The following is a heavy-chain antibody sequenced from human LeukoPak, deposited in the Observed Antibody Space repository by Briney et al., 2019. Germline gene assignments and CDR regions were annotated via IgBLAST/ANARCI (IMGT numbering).Heavy chain of an antibody. J-gene: IGHJ4*02. Sequence: GASVKVSCKASGYTFTSYYMHWVRQAPGQGLEWMGIINPSGGSTSYAQKFQGRVTMTRDTSTSTVYMELSSLRSEDTAVYYCAGDPSPTDYGDYESHFGEYWGQGTLVTVSS. CDR3: AGDPSPTDYGDYESHFGEY. D-gene: IGHD4-17*01. V-gene: IGHV1-46*01. CDR1: GYTFTSYY. CDR2: INPSGGST.